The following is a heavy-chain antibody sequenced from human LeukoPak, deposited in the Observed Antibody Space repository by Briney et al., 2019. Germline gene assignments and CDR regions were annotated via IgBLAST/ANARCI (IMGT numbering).Heavy chain of an antibody. V-gene: IGHV3-11*01. CDR3: ARDGHYDILTGYFQD. J-gene: IGHJ1*01. CDR2: ITNSGTTI. Sequence: GGSLRLSCAASGFTFTDYYMSWIRQAPGKGLEWASYITNSGTTIYYADSVKGRFTISRDNAKNSLYLQMNSLRAEDTAVYYRARDGHYDILTGYFQDWGQGTLVTVSS. CDR1: GFTFTDYY. D-gene: IGHD3-9*01.